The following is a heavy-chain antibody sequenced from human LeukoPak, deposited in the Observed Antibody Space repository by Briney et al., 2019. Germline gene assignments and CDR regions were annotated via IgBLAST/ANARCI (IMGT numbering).Heavy chain of an antibody. Sequence: ASETLSLTCTVSGGSISSYCWSWIRQPPGKGLEWIGYIYYSGSTNYNPSLKSRVTISVDTSKNQFSLKLSSVTAADTAVYYCARMTTVTTYSAFDIWGQGTMVTVSS. CDR1: GGSISSYC. CDR2: IYYSGST. J-gene: IGHJ3*02. D-gene: IGHD4-11*01. V-gene: IGHV4-59*08. CDR3: ARMTTVTTYSAFDI.